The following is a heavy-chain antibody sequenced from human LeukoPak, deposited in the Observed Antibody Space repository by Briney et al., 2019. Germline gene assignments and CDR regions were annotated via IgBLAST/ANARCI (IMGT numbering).Heavy chain of an antibody. CDR2: IRYDGSNK. CDR1: GFTSSSYG. J-gene: IGHJ5*02. V-gene: IGHV3-30*02. CDR3: AKDAADYGDYGAWFDP. Sequence: GGSLRLSCAASGFTSSSYGMHWVRQAPGKGLEWVAFIRYDGSNKYYADSVKGRFTISRDNSKNTLYLHMNSLRPEDTSVYYCAKDAADYGDYGAWFDPWGQGTLVTVSS. D-gene: IGHD4-17*01.